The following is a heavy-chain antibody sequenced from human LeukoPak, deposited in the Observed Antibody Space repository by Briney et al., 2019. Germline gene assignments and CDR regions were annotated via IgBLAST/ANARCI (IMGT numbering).Heavy chain of an antibody. D-gene: IGHD4-17*01. J-gene: IGHJ4*02. CDR2: INWNGGST. CDR3: ARVYYGDYVGFYDY. V-gene: IGHV3-20*04. Sequence: GGSLRLSCAASGFTFSSYSMNWVRQAPGKGLEWVSGINWNGGSTGYADSVKGRFTISRDNAKNSLYLQMNSLRAEDTALYYCARVYYGDYVGFYDYWGQGTLVTVSS. CDR1: GFTFSSYS.